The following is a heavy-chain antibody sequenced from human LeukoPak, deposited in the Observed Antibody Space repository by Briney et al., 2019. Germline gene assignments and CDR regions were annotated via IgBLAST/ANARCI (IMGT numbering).Heavy chain of an antibody. CDR3: ARLGMITMIVVADRAYYFGY. Sequence: PGGSLRLSCAASGFTFSSYWMSWVRQAPGKGLEWVANIKQDGSEKYYVDSVKGRFTISRDNAKNSLYLQMNSLRAEDTAVYYCARLGMITMIVVADRAYYFGYWGQGTLVTVSS. CDR1: GFTFSSYW. CDR2: IKQDGSEK. V-gene: IGHV3-7*01. J-gene: IGHJ4*02. D-gene: IGHD3-22*01.